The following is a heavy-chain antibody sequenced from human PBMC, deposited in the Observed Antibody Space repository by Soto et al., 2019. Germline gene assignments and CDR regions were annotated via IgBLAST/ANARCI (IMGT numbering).Heavy chain of an antibody. J-gene: IGHJ4*02. CDR2: ISGSGGST. V-gene: IGHV3-23*01. Sequence: GGSLRLSCAASGFTFSSYAMSWVRQAPGKGLEWVSAISGSGGSTYYADSVKGRFTISRDNSKNTLYLQMNSLRAEDTAVYYCAKEKSDYDFWSGYPQVADYWGQGTLVTVSS. CDR1: GFTFSSYA. D-gene: IGHD3-3*01. CDR3: AKEKSDYDFWSGYPQVADY.